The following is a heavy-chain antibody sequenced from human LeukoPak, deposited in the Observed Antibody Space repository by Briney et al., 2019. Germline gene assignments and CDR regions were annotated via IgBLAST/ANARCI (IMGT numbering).Heavy chain of an antibody. CDR3: ATTNYADYTFEY. V-gene: IGHV3-23*01. CDR2: ISGSDGTT. Sequence: PGGSLRLSCAASGFTFSSYAMSWVRQAPGRRLEWVSVISGSDGTTYYADSVKGRFTISRDNSKNTLSLQMNSLRAEDTAVYYCATTNYADYTFEYWGQGTLVTVSS. J-gene: IGHJ4*02. CDR1: GFTFSSYA. D-gene: IGHD4-17*01.